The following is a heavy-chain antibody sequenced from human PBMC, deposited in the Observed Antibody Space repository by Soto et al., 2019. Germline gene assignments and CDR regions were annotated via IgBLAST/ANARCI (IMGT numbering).Heavy chain of an antibody. CDR2: IYYSGST. CDR3: ARGLTIFGVVIPIGWFDP. D-gene: IGHD3-3*01. Sequence: SETLSLTCTVSGGSISSGDYYWSWIRQPPGKGLEWIGYIYYSGSTYYNPSLKSRVTISVDTSKNQFSLKLSSVTAADTAVYYCARGLTIFGVVIPIGWFDPWGQGTLVTVSS. J-gene: IGHJ5*02. CDR1: GGSISSGDYY. V-gene: IGHV4-30-4*01.